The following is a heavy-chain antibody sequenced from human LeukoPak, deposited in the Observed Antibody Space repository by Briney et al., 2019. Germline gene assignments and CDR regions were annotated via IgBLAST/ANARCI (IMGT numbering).Heavy chain of an antibody. CDR2: IYYSGST. CDR1: GGSISSYY. CDR3: ARGYSSWNP. Sequence: PSETLSLTCTVSGGSISSYYWSWIRQPPGKGLEWIGYIYYSGSTNYNPSLKSRVTISVDTSKNQFSLKLSSVTAADTAVYYCARGYSSWNPWGQGTLVTVSS. V-gene: IGHV4-59*01. J-gene: IGHJ1*01. D-gene: IGHD6-13*01.